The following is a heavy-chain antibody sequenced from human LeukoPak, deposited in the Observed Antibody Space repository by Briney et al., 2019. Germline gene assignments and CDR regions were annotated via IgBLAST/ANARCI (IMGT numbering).Heavy chain of an antibody. D-gene: IGHD2-21*02. J-gene: IGHJ4*02. CDR2: ISSSGSTI. CDR3: ARDRSDVNFDY. Sequence: GGSLRLSCAASGFTFSDHYMSWIRQAPGKGLEWVSYISSSGSTIYYADSVKGRFTISRDSAKNSLYLQMNSLRAEDTAVYYCARDRSDVNFDYWGQGTLVTVSS. CDR1: GFTFSDHY. V-gene: IGHV3-11*01.